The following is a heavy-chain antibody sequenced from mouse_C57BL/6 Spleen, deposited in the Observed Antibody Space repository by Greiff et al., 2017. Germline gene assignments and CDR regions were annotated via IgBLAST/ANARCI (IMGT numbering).Heavy chain of an antibody. V-gene: IGHV5-17*01. J-gene: IGHJ2*01. D-gene: IGHD1-1*01. CDR3: ARPFITTVVAPFDY. CDR2: ISSGSSTS. CDR1: GFTFSDYG. Sequence: EVKVVESGGGLVKPGGSLKLSCAASGFTFSDYGMHWVRQAPEKGLAWVAYISSGSSTSYYADTVKGRFTISRDNAKDTRFLQMTSLRSEDTAMYYCARPFITTVVAPFDYWGQGTTLTVSS.